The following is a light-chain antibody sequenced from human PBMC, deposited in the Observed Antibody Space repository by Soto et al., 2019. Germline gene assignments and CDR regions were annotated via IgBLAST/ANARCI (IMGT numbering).Light chain of an antibody. CDR1: SSNIGSDF. CDR3: EAWDTSLSGGV. J-gene: IGLJ3*02. V-gene: IGLV1-51*02. Sequence: QSVLTQPPSVSAAPGQKVTISCSGSSSNIGSDFVSWYQQLPGTAPQLLIYENNKRPSGIPDRFSGSKSATSATLGITGLQTGDEADYYCEAWDTSLSGGVFGGGTKVTVL. CDR2: ENN.